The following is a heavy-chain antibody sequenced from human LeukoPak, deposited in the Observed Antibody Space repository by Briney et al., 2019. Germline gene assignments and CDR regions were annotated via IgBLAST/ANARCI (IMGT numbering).Heavy chain of an antibody. Sequence: PGGSLRLSCAASGFTFSKYPMTWVRQAPGKGLEWVSGISVSGGSTNYADSVKGRFTISRDNSKNTLYLQMNSLRAEDTAVYYCAKSNYFDSGGYYFFDYWGQGTLVTVSS. CDR1: GFTFSKYP. CDR2: ISVSGGST. CDR3: AKSNYFDSGGYYFFDY. V-gene: IGHV3-23*01. D-gene: IGHD3-22*01. J-gene: IGHJ4*02.